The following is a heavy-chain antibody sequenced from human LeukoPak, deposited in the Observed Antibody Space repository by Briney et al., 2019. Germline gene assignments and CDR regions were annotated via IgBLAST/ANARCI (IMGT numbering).Heavy chain of an antibody. CDR3: ARDLVIFGVAINAFDI. Sequence: PSETLSLTCSVSGDSISIGDNRWSWIRQSPGKGLEWIGYIYYIGTAYYNPSLRSRVALSADTSKNQFSLKLSSVTAADTAVYYCARDLVIFGVAINAFDIWGQGTMVTVSS. D-gene: IGHD3-3*01. J-gene: IGHJ3*02. V-gene: IGHV4-30-4*01. CDR2: IYYIGTA. CDR1: GDSISIGDNR.